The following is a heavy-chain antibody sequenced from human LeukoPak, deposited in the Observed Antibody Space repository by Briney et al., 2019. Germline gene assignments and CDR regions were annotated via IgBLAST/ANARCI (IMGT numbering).Heavy chain of an antibody. CDR1: GFTVSSNY. J-gene: IGHJ4*02. V-gene: IGHV3-15*01. CDR2: IKSKTDGGTT. CDR3: TTVWVLPHFDY. D-gene: IGHD3-10*01. Sequence: GGSLRLSCAASGFTVSSNYMSWVRQAPGKGLEWVGRIKSKTDGGTTDYAAPVKGRFTISRDDSKNTLYLQMNSLKTEDTAVYYCTTVWVLPHFDYWGQGTLVTVSS.